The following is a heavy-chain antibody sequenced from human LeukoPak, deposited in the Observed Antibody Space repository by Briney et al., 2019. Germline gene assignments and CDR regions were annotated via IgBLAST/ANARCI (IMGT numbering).Heavy chain of an antibody. J-gene: IGHJ4*02. CDR3: AKEHGSGSFDY. CDR2: ISYDGSNK. D-gene: IGHD3-10*01. CDR1: GFTFSDYA. Sequence: GGSLRLSCAASGFTFSDYAMTWVRQTPGKGLEWVAVISYDGSNKYYADSVKGRFTISRDNSKNTLYLQMNSLRAEDTAVYYCAKEHGSGSFDYWGQGTLVTVSS. V-gene: IGHV3-30*18.